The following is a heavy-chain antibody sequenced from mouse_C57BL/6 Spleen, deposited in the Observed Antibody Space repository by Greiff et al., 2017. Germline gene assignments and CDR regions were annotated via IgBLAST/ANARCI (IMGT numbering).Heavy chain of an antibody. J-gene: IGHJ1*03. Sequence: QVQLQQSGAELVKPGASVKLSCKASGYTFTSYWMHWVKQRPGRGLEWIGRIDPNSGGTKYNEKFKSKATLTVDKPSSTAQHSLTSEDSAVYYCARYYYGSSPWWYFDVWGTGTTVTVAS. CDR2: IDPNSGGT. D-gene: IGHD1-1*01. CDR3: ARYYYGSSPWWYFDV. V-gene: IGHV1-72*01. CDR1: GYTFTSYW.